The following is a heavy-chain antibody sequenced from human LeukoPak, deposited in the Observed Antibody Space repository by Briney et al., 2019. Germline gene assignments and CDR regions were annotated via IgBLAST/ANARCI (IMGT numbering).Heavy chain of an antibody. V-gene: IGHV4-59*08. CDR2: IYYSGST. CDR1: GGSISTYY. CDR3: ARVVGSGSYDAFDI. J-gene: IGHJ3*02. Sequence: PSETLSLTCTVSGGSISTYYWSWIRQPPGKGLEWIGYIYYSGSTNYNPSLKSRVTISVDTSKNQFSLKLSSVTAADTAVYYCARVVGSGSYDAFDIWGQGTMVTVSS. D-gene: IGHD3-10*01.